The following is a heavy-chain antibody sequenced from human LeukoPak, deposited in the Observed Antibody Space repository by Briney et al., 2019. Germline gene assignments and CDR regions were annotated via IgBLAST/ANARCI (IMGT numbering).Heavy chain of an antibody. CDR2: IIPIFGTA. J-gene: IGHJ4*02. CDR3: ARSALGYCTNGVCRSFDY. V-gene: IGHV1-69*13. Sequence: SVKVSCKASGGTFSSYAISWVRQAPGQGLEWMGGIIPIFGTANYAQRFQGRVTITADESTSTAYMELSSLRSEDTAVYYCARSALGYCTNGVCRSFDYWGQGTLVTVSS. D-gene: IGHD2-8*01. CDR1: GGTFSSYA.